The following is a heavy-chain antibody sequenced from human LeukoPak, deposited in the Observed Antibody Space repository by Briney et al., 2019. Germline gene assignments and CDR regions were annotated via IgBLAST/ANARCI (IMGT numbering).Heavy chain of an antibody. Sequence: ASVKVSCKSSGYTFTTYGISWVRQAPGQGLEWMGWISGYSGHTNYARKFQGRVTMTRDTSTRTAYMDLRSLRSDDTAVYYCARDNRRIASTGTELVYWGQGTLVTVSS. CDR3: ARDNRRIASTGTELVY. CDR1: GYTFTTYG. D-gene: IGHD6-13*01. CDR2: ISGYSGHT. V-gene: IGHV1-18*01. J-gene: IGHJ4*02.